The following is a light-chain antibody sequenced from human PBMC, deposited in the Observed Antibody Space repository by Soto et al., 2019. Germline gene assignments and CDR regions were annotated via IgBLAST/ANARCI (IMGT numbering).Light chain of an antibody. Sequence: EIVLTQSPGTLSLSPGERATLSCRASQSVSSSSLAWYQQKPGQAPRLLIYDASSRATGIPDRFSGSGSGTVFTLTISRLAHEDFVVYYCQQYGSSLYTFGQGTKLEIK. CDR1: QSVSSSS. CDR2: DAS. J-gene: IGKJ2*01. V-gene: IGKV3-20*01. CDR3: QQYGSSLYT.